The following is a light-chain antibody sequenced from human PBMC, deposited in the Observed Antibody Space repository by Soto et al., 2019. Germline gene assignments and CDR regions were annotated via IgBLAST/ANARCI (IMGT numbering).Light chain of an antibody. J-gene: IGKJ1*01. Sequence: IVVALSRRPLFLSTGESATLSCRASQRVTSNCLAWYQQKPGQAPRLLIYGASTRATGIPARFSGSGSGTDFTLTISSLEPEDFAVYYCQQYGSSPVTFGQGTKVDIK. CDR3: QQYGSSPVT. CDR2: GAS. V-gene: IGKV3-20*01. CDR1: QRVTSNC.